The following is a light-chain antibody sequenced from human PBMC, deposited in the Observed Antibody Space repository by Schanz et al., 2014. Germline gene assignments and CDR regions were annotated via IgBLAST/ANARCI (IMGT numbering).Light chain of an antibody. CDR3: QSYDNSLSGRYV. CDR2: DVT. V-gene: IGLV2-14*02. J-gene: IGLJ1*01. CDR1: SSDVHNYNL. Sequence: QSALTQPASVSGSPGQSITISCTGTSSDVHNYNLVSWYQQHPGKAPKLVIYDVTNRPSGVPDRFSGSKSGNTASLTVSGLQAEDEADYYCQSYDNSLSGRYVFGSGTKLTVL.